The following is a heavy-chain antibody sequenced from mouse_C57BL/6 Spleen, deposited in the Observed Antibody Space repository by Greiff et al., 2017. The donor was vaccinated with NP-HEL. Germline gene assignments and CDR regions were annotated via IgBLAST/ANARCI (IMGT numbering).Heavy chain of an antibody. CDR3: TRRSLFTTVVDYAMDY. V-gene: IGHV1-15*01. CDR1: GYTFTDYE. J-gene: IGHJ4*01. Sequence: QVQLQQSGAELVRPGASVTLSCKASGYTFTDYEMHWVKQTPVHGLEWIGAIDPETGGTAYNQKFKGKAILTADKSSSTAYMELRSLTAEDAAGYYCTRRSLFTTVVDYAMDYWGQGTSGTVSS. D-gene: IGHD1-1*01. CDR2: IDPETGGT.